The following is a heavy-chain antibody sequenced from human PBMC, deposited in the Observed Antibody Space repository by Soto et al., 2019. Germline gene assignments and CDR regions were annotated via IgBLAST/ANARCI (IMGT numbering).Heavy chain of an antibody. V-gene: IGHV4-34*01. J-gene: IGHJ4*02. CDR2: VKDGGHT. Sequence: QVQLQQWGAGLLKPSETLSLNCAVTGGSLSGYYWSWIRQPPGKGLVWIGEVKDGGHTNYSPSLRGRVTITSDTSNTPCSPGLNPVTAADTGVYYCARGQEGVVATHWDQGSLVTVSA. CDR3: ARGQEGVVATH. D-gene: IGHD5-12*01. CDR1: GGSLSGYY.